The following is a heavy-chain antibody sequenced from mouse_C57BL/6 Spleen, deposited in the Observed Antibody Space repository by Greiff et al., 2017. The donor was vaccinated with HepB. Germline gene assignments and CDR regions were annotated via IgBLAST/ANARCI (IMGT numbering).Heavy chain of an antibody. CDR3: ARSAVVADFDY. CDR2: IYPRDGST. J-gene: IGHJ2*01. Sequence: QVQLQQSDAELVKPGASVKISCKVSGYTFTDHTIHWMKQRPEQGLEWIGYIYPRDGSTKYNEKFKDKATLTVDKSSSTAYMQLSSLTSEDSAVYYCARSAVVADFDYWGQGTTLTVSS. V-gene: IGHV1-78*01. CDR1: GYTFTDHT. D-gene: IGHD1-1*01.